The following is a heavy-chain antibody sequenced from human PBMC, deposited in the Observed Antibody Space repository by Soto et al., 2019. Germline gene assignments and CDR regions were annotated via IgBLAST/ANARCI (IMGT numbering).Heavy chain of an antibody. CDR1: GYTFTSYA. V-gene: IGHV1-3*01. D-gene: IGHD5-18*01. Sequence: GASVKVSCKASGYTFTSYAMHWVRQAPGQRLEWMGWINAGNGNTKYSQKFQGRVTITRDTSASTAYMELSSLRSEDTAVYYCAREEDSYGGLEGAGYGMDVWGQGTTVAVSS. CDR2: INAGNGNT. J-gene: IGHJ6*02. CDR3: AREEDSYGGLEGAGYGMDV.